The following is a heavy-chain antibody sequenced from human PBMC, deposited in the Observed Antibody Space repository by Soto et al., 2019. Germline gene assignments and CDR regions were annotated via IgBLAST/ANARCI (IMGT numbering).Heavy chain of an antibody. V-gene: IGHV3-23*01. J-gene: IGHJ4*02. D-gene: IGHD2-15*01. CDR3: AKGQGWSYYYDS. Sequence: EVQLLESGGGLVQPGGSLRLSCAASGFTFSSYAMSWVRLAPGKGLEWFSSIGGSGGTYYADSVKGRFTISRDNSKNMLYLHLNCLRAEDTAMYYCAKGQGWSYYYDSWGQGTLVPVSS. CDR1: GFTFSSYA. CDR2: IGGSGGT.